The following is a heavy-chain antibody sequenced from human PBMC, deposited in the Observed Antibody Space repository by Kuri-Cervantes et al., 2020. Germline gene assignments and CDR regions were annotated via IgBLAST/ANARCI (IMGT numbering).Heavy chain of an antibody. D-gene: IGHD3-22*01. CDR3: ATYRGGGIGYYRLDY. CDR1: GLTFSSYW. V-gene: IGHV3-7*01. J-gene: IGHJ4*02. Sequence: GGSLRLSCAVSGLTFSSYWMTWVRQAPGKGLEWVANIKQDGSEKFYVDSVKGRFTISRDNPKNSLYLQMSSLRAEDTAVYYCATYRGGGIGYYRLDYWGQGTLVTVSS. CDR2: IKQDGSEK.